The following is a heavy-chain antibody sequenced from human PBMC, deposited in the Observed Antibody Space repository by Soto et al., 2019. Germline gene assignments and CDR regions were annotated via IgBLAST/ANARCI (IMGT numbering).Heavy chain of an antibody. CDR1: GFTFSSYG. CDR3: AKDQDYSNYYPLDV. D-gene: IGHD4-4*01. J-gene: IGHJ6*04. V-gene: IGHV3-30*18. Sequence: GGSLRLSCAASGFTFSSYGMHWVRQAPGKGLEWVSVISYNGSNKYYADSVKGRFTISRDNSKNTLYLQMNSLRAEDTAVYYCAKDQDYSNYYPLDVWGKGTTVTVSS. CDR2: ISYNGSNK.